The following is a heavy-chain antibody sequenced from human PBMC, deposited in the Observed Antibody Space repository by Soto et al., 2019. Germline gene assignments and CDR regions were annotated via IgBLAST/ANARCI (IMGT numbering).Heavy chain of an antibody. CDR2: IYYGGST. CDR1: GVPITTFY. D-gene: IGHD3-10*01. V-gene: IGHV4-59*07. J-gene: IGHJ6*02. Sequence: QVQLQESGPALVRPSDSLSLMCSVSGVPITTFYWSWIRQAPGKGLEYIGDIYYGGSTHYNPALKSRVTISVDTANNEFSLKLRSVTAADTAAYYCARGQLLHYQYGLDVWGQGTTVIV. CDR3: ARGQLLHYQYGLDV.